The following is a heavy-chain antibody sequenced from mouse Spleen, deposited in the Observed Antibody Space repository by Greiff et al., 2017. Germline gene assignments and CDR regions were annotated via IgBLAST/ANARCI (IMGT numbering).Heavy chain of an antibody. J-gene: IGHJ3*01. CDR3: ARYGGYYEGFAY. V-gene: IGHV1-50*01. CDR1: GYTFTSYW. CDR2: IDPSDSYT. Sequence: QVQLQQSGAELVKPGASVKLSCKASGYTFTSYWMQWVKQRPGQGLEWIGEIDPSDSYTNYNQKFKGKATLTVDTSSSTAYMQLSSLTSEDSAVYYCARYGGYYEGFAYWGQGTLVTVSA. D-gene: IGHD2-3*01.